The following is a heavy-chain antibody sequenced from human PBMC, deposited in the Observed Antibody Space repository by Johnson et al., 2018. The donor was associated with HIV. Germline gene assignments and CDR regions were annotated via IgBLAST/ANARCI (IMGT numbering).Heavy chain of an antibody. J-gene: IGHJ3*02. CDR3: ARFDSFDAFDI. Sequence: VQLVESGGGLVQPGGSLRLSCAASGFTFSSYWMSWVRQAPGKGLEWVANIKQDGSEKSYVDSVKGRFTISRDNAKNSLYLQMNSLRAEDTAVYYCARFDSFDAFDIWGQGTMVIVS. CDR1: GFTFSSYW. CDR2: IKQDGSEK. V-gene: IGHV3-7*03. D-gene: IGHD3-9*01.